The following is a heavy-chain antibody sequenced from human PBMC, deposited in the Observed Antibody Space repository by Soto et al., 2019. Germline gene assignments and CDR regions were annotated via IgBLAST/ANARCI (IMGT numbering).Heavy chain of an antibody. D-gene: IGHD2-8*01. V-gene: IGHV1-8*01. J-gene: IGHJ6*03. CDR2: MNPNSGNT. CDR3: ATGNGVSPYYYMDV. CDR1: GYTFTSYN. Sequence: QVQLVQSGAEVKKPGASVKVSCKASGYTFTSYNINWVRQASGQGLEWMGWMNPNSGNTGYAQKFQGRVTMTRNTSISTAYMELSSLRSEDTAVYYCATGNGVSPYYYMDVWGKGTTVTVSS.